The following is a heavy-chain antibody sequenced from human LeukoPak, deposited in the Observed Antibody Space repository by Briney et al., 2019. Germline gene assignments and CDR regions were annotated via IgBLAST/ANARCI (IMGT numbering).Heavy chain of an antibody. D-gene: IGHD6-19*01. CDR2: IYYSGST. V-gene: IGHV4-39*01. CDR3: ARHPVAALYYYYYMDV. CDR1: GFSLSTRGEG. Sequence: SGPTLVNPTQTLTLTCSFSGFSLSTRGEGVGWIRQPPGKGLEWIGSIYYSGSTYYNPSLKSRVTISVDTSKNQFPLKLSSVTAADTAVYYCARHPVAALYYYYYMDVWGKGTTVTVSS. J-gene: IGHJ6*03.